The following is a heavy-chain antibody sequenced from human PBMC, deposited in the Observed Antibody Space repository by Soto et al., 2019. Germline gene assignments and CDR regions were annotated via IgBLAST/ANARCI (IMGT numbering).Heavy chain of an antibody. Sequence: GGSLRLSCAASGFTFDDYAMHWVRQAPGKGLEWVSGISWNSGSIGYADSVKGRFTISRDNAKNSLYLQMNSLRAEDTALYYCAKDIGSGGWYSPGGGMDVWGQGTTVTVSS. J-gene: IGHJ6*02. V-gene: IGHV3-9*01. CDR3: AKDIGSGGWYSPGGGMDV. CDR2: ISWNSGSI. CDR1: GFTFDDYA. D-gene: IGHD6-19*01.